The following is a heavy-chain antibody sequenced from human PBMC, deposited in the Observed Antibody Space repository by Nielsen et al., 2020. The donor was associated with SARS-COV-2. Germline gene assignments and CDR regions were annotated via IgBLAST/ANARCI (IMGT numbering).Heavy chain of an antibody. CDR2: IKQDGSEK. V-gene: IGHV3-7*05. CDR1: GITYINYG. J-gene: IGHJ3*02. CDR3: AREFWMVRGVITNDAFDI. Sequence: GGSLRLSCEASGITYINYGMSWVRQAPGKGLEWVANIKQDGSEKYYVDSVKGRFTISRDNAKNSLYLQMNSLRAEDTAVYYCAREFWMVRGVITNDAFDIWGQGTMVTVSS. D-gene: IGHD3-10*01.